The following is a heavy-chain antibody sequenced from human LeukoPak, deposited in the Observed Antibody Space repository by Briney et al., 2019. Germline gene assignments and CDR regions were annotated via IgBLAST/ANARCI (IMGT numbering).Heavy chain of an antibody. J-gene: IGHJ4*02. CDR3: VGLDAYNAEFDH. D-gene: IGHD5-24*01. V-gene: IGHV3-73*01. CDR1: GFSFSDST. Sequence: GGSLRLSCAASGFSFSDSTIRWVRQPSGKGLEWIGRIKSTASSYATAYSASVKGRFTISRDDSKNTAYLQMDSLKTEDTAVYYCVGLDAYNAEFDHWGQGTLVTVSS. CDR2: IKSTASSYAT.